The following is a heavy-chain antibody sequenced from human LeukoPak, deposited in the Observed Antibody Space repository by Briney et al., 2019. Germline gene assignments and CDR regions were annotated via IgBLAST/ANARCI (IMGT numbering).Heavy chain of an antibody. D-gene: IGHD3-10*01. Sequence: PSETLSLTCTVSGGSISSSSYYWGWIRQPPGKGLEWIGSIYYSGSTYYNPSLKSRVTISVDTSKNQFSLKLSSVTAADTAVYYCARGAFLYGSGSYYGMDVWGKGTTVTISS. V-gene: IGHV4-39*07. CDR1: GGSISSSSYY. J-gene: IGHJ6*04. CDR2: IYYSGST. CDR3: ARGAFLYGSGSYYGMDV.